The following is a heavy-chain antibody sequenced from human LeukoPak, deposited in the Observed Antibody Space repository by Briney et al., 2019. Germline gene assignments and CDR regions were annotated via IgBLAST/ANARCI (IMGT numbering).Heavy chain of an antibody. Sequence: SETLSLTCAVYGGSFSGYYWSWIRQPPGKGLEWIGEINHSGSTNYNPSLKSRVTISVDTSKNQFSLKLSSVTAADTAVYYCARGHGVLVSTGATIDYWGQGTLVTVSS. CDR1: GGSFSGYY. V-gene: IGHV4-34*01. D-gene: IGHD1-26*01. J-gene: IGHJ4*02. CDR3: ARGHGVLVSTGATIDY. CDR2: INHSGST.